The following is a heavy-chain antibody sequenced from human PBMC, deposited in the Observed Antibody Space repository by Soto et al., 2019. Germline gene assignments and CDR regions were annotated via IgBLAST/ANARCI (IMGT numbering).Heavy chain of an antibody. J-gene: IGHJ3*02. CDR3: ARYPYTSYCSDGSCSYDAFDI. CDR2: IIPNFGTT. Sequence: SVKVSCKASGCTFSSYAISWVRQAPGQGLEWMGWIIPNFGTTNYAQKFQGRVTITRDAPTSTAYMELSSLTSEDTAVYYCARYPYTSYCSDGSCSYDAFDIWGQGTVVTVSS. CDR1: GCTFSSYA. V-gene: IGHV1-69*05. D-gene: IGHD2-15*01.